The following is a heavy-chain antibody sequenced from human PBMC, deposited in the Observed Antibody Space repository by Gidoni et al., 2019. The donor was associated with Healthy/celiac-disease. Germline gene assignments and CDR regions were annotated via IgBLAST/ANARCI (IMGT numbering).Heavy chain of an antibody. D-gene: IGHD3-9*01. V-gene: IGHV1-2*02. CDR1: GSPFTGYY. J-gene: IGHJ4*02. Sequence: QVQLVQSGAEVKKPGASVKVSCKASGSPFTGYYMHWVRQAPGQGLEWMGWINPNSGGTNYAQKFQGRVTMTRDTSISTAYMELSRLRSDDTAVYYCARNYDILTGVLDYWGQGTLVTVSS. CDR3: ARNYDILTGVLDY. CDR2: INPNSGGT.